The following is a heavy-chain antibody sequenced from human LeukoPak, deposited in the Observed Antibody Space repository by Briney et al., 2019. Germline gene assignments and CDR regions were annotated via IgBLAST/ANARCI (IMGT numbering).Heavy chain of an antibody. CDR3: ARGPSGLLRFLEWSSPLDY. J-gene: IGHJ4*02. CDR1: GSTFSNYS. V-gene: IGHV3-48*01. Sequence: GGSLRLSCAASGSTFSNYSMNWVRQAPGKGLEWVSYISSRSRTIYYADSVKGRFTISRDNAKNSLFLQMNSLRAGDTAVYYCARGPSGLLRFLEWSSPLDYWGQGTLVTVSS. D-gene: IGHD3-3*01. CDR2: ISSRSRTI.